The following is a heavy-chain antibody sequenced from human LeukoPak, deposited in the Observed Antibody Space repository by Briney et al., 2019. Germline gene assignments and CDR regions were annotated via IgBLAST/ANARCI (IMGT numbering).Heavy chain of an antibody. CDR2: ISGGGGST. V-gene: IGHV3-23*01. D-gene: IGHD1-26*01. J-gene: IGHJ4*02. Sequence: GGSLRPSCAASGFTFTSYSMNWVRQAPGKGLEWVSTISGGGGSTYYADSVKGRFTISRDNSKNTLYLQVNSLRAEDTAVYYCAKGGKWDVTPFDYWGQGTLVTVFS. CDR3: AKGGKWDVTPFDY. CDR1: GFTFTSYS.